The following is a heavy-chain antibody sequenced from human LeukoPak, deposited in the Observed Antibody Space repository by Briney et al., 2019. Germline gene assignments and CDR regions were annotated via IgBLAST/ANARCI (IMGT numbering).Heavy chain of an antibody. V-gene: IGHV3-11*01. CDR3: ARDYYGSGSYYNPRDAFDI. Sequence: GGSLRLSCAASGFTFSDYYMSWIRQAPGKGLEWVSYISSSGSTIYYADSVKGRFTISRDNAKNSLYLQMNSLRAEDTAVYYCARDYYGSGSYYNPRDAFDIWGQGTMVTVSS. CDR2: ISSSGSTI. J-gene: IGHJ3*02. D-gene: IGHD3-10*01. CDR1: GFTFSDYY.